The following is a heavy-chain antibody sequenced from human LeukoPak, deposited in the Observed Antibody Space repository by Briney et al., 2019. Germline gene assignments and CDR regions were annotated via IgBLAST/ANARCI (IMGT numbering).Heavy chain of an antibody. CDR3: ARADSSGHGLPDDY. J-gene: IGHJ4*02. Sequence: GASVKVSCKASGGTFSSYAISWVRQAPGQGLEWMGRIIPILGIANYAQKFQGRVTITADKSTSTAYMELSSLGSEDTAVYYCARADSSGHGLPDDYWGQGTLVTVSS. D-gene: IGHD3-22*01. CDR1: GGTFSSYA. CDR2: IIPILGIA. V-gene: IGHV1-69*04.